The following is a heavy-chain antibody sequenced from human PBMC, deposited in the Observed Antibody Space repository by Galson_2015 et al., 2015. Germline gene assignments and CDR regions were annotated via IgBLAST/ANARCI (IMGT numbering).Heavy chain of an antibody. CDR2: INTNTGNP. CDR3: ARAVGYDFWSGYYYNWFDP. J-gene: IGHJ5*02. V-gene: IGHV7-4-1*02. D-gene: IGHD3-3*01. CDR1: GYTFTSYA. Sequence: SVKVSCKASGYTFTSYAMNWVRQAPGQGLEWMGWINTNTGNPTYAQGFTGRFVFSLDTSVSTAYLQISSLKAEDTAVYYCARAVGYDFWSGYYYNWFDPWGQGTLVTVSS.